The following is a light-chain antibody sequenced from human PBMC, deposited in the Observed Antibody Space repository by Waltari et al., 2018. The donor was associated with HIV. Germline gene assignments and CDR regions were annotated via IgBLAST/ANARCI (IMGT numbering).Light chain of an antibody. CDR2: EVT. CDR3: TSYISGTSPV. CDR1: DLNVIDF. J-gene: IGLJ2*01. Sequence: QSALTQPASVSGPPGQSITIPFDLNVIDFVSCSQRHPGKAPKVIIYEVTNRPSGLSNRFSGSKSGNTATLTISGLQPEDEADYFCTSYISGTSPVFGRGTRVTVL. V-gene: IGLV2-14*01.